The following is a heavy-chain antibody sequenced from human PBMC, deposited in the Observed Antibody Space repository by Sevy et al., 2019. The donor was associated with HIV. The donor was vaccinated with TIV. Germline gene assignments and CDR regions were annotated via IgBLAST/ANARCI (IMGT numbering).Heavy chain of an antibody. J-gene: IGHJ4*02. V-gene: IGHV4-59*01. Sequence: SETLSLTCTVSGGSISGYYWSWIRQPPGKGLEWIGYISYSGSTNYNPSLKSRVTISVDTSKNGFSLKLGSVTAADTAVYYCARSRVITGTFDYWGQGTLVTVSS. CDR3: ARSRVITGTFDY. CDR1: GGSISGYY. D-gene: IGHD1-20*01. CDR2: ISYSGST.